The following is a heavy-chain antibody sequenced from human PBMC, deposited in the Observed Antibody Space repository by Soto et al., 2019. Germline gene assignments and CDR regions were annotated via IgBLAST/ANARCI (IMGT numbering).Heavy chain of an antibody. V-gene: IGHV3-23*01. Sequence: QTGGSLRLSCAASGSILSTNAMSWIRQAPGKGLEWVSGISGSGGSTYYADSVKGRFTISRDNSKNTVYLHMNPLRAEDTAVYFCAKDLGYYNYDSSPNIFDIWGLGTLVTAPQ. CDR3: AKDLGYYNYDSSPNIFDI. J-gene: IGHJ4*02. D-gene: IGHD3-22*01. CDR2: ISGSGGST. CDR1: GSILSTNA.